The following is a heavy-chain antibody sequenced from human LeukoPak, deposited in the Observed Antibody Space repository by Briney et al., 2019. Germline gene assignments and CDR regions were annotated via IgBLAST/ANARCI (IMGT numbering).Heavy chain of an antibody. D-gene: IGHD6-13*01. CDR2: IYSGGST. J-gene: IGHJ4*02. CDR3: VRVESSSWYYFDY. CDR1: GFTFSSNY. V-gene: IGHV3-53*04. Sequence: GGSLRLSCAASGFTFSSNYMSWVRQAPGKGLEWVSVIYSGGSTYYTDSVKGRFTISRHNSKNQLYLRMNRLRAEETAVYYCVRVESSSWYYFDYWGQGTLVTVSS.